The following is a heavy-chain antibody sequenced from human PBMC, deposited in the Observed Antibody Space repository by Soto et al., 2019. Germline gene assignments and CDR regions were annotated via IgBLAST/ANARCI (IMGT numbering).Heavy chain of an antibody. Sequence: QVQLVQSGAEVKKPGASVKVSCKASGYTFTSYYVHWVRQAPGQGLEWMGIINPSGGTTSYAEKFQGRVTMTRDTSTSTVYMELTTLKSEDTAVYYCARDRYTSSWYGMDVWGQGTTVTVSS. D-gene: IGHD6-13*01. V-gene: IGHV1-46*01. CDR3: ARDRYTSSWYGMDV. CDR2: INPSGGTT. J-gene: IGHJ6*02. CDR1: GYTFTSYY.